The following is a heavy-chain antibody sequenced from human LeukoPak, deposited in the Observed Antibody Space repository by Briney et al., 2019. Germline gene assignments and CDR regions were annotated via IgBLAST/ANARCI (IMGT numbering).Heavy chain of an antibody. V-gene: IGHV4-31*03. CDR3: ASEDCSSTSCYLGAPPTP. J-gene: IGHJ5*02. D-gene: IGHD2-2*01. CDR2: IYYSGST. CDR1: GGSISSGGYY. Sequence: PSQTLSLTCTVSGGSISSGGYYWSWIRQHPGKGLEWIGYIYYSGSTYYNPSLKSRVTISVDTSKNQFSLKLSSVTAADTAVYYCASEDCSSTSCYLGAPPTPWGQGTLVTVSS.